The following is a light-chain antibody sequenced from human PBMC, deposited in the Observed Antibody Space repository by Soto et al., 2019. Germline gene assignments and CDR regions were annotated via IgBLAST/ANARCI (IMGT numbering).Light chain of an antibody. J-gene: IGKJ4*01. CDR3: QQTYSSPPT. Sequence: DIPMTQSPSSLSASVGDRVTITCRASQSISSYLNWYLQKPGKAPKLLISAASSLQSGVPSRFSGSGSGTDFTLTISSLQPEDFAGYYCQQTYSSPPTFGGGTKVEI. V-gene: IGKV1-39*01. CDR2: AAS. CDR1: QSISSY.